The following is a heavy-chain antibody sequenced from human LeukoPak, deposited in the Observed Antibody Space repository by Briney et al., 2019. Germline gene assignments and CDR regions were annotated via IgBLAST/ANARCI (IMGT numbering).Heavy chain of an antibody. CDR1: GFTFSSYA. J-gene: IGHJ4*02. V-gene: IGHV3-30-3*01. CDR2: ISYDGSNK. D-gene: IGHD3-22*01. CDR3: ARDDSNYFDY. Sequence: GRSLRLSCAASGFTFSSYAMHWVRQAPGKGLEWVAVISYDGSNKYYADSVKGRFTISRDNSKNTLYLQMNSLRAEDTAVYYCARDDSNYFDYWGQGTLVTVSS.